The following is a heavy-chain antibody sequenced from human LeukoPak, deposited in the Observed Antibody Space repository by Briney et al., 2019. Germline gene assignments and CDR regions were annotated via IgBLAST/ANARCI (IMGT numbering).Heavy chain of an antibody. D-gene: IGHD3-16*01. V-gene: IGHV1-2*02. J-gene: IGHJ3*01. CDR1: GYTLADNH. Sequence: ASVKVSGKASGYTLADNHLYWVRQAPGQGPEWVGWIDPNSGVTNFAQNFQGRLTMTRDTSINTAYMELSRLTSDDTAVYYCARELGINAFDVWGQGTMVTVSS. CDR3: ARELGINAFDV. CDR2: IDPNSGVT.